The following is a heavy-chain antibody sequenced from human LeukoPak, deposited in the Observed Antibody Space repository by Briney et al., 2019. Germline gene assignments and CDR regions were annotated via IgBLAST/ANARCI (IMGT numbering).Heavy chain of an antibody. CDR3: ARAGRMYYDILTGYSNDAFDI. D-gene: IGHD3-9*01. J-gene: IGHJ3*02. CDR2: ISSSSSTI. Sequence: GGSLRLSCAASGFAFSSYSMNWVRQAPGKGLEWVSYISSSSSTIYYADSVKGRFTISRDNAKNSLYLQMNSLRAEDTAVYYCARAGRMYYDILTGYSNDAFDIWGQGTMVTVSS. V-gene: IGHV3-48*04. CDR1: GFAFSSYS.